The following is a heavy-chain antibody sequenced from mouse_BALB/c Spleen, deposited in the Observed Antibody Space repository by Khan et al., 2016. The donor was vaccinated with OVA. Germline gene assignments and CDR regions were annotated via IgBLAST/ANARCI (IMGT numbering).Heavy chain of an antibody. V-gene: IGHV9-3-1*01. CDR2: INTYTGEP. CDR3: AKSYDYYAMDY. CDR1: GYTFTNYG. D-gene: IGHD1-1*01. Sequence: QIQLVQSGPELKKPGETVKISCKASGYTFTNYGMNWVKQAPGKGLKWMGWINTYTGEPTYADDFKGRFAFTLETSASTAYLQINNLKNEDTATYFWAKSYDYYAMDYWGQGTSVTVSS. J-gene: IGHJ4*01.